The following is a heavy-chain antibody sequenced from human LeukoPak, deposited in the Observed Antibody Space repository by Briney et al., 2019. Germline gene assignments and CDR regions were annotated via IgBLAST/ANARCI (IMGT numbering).Heavy chain of an antibody. CDR3: AKEMATTNS. V-gene: IGHV3-30*18. CDR1: GFTFSSYG. Sequence: PGGSLRLSCAGSGFTFSSYGMHWVRQAPGRGLEWVSFISFDATNKYYADSVRGRFTISRDNSKNTLFLQMSSLRVEDTAVYYCAKEMATTNSWGQGTLVTVSS. D-gene: IGHD1-26*01. J-gene: IGHJ4*02. CDR2: ISFDATNK.